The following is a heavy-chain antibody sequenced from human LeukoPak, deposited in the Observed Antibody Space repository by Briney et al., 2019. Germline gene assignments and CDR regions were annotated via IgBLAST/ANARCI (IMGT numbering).Heavy chain of an antibody. V-gene: IGHV3-30*18. D-gene: IGHD2-15*01. CDR1: GFTFSNFG. CDR3: AKDCGSGGRCYADS. Sequence: GGSLRVSCAAPGFTFSNFGIHWVRQAPGKGLEWVAVISYDGSNKYYVDSVKGRFTISRDNSKNTLNLQMNSLRTEDTAVYYCAKDCGSGGRCYADSWGQGTLVTVSS. J-gene: IGHJ4*02. CDR2: ISYDGSNK.